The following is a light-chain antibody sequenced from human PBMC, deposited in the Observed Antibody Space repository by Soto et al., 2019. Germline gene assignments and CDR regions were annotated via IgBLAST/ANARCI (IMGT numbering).Light chain of an antibody. CDR1: SGSIASNY. V-gene: IGLV6-57*01. CDR3: QSYDATNQV. Sequence: NFMLSQPHYVSESPRKTVIISCTRSSGSIASNYVQWYQQRPGSSPTTVIYEDNQRPFGVPGRFSGSIYSSSNSASLTISRLGTEDEADYFCQSYDATNQVFGGVTKLTVL. CDR2: EDN. J-gene: IGLJ3*02.